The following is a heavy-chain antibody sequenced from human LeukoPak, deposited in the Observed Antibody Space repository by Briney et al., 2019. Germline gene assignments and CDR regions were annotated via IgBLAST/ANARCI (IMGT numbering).Heavy chain of an antibody. CDR3: VRAAPRDCSPASCSLFDT. J-gene: IGHJ4*02. CDR2: IMIGGDGK. CDR1: GFTFNNYA. D-gene: IGHD2-2*01. V-gene: IGHV3-23*01. Sequence: TGGSLRLSCAGSGFTFNNYAMSWVRRAPRKGLEWVSTIMIGGDGKHYADSVKGRFTISRDRSESTLYLQMNGLRADDTAVYYCVRAAPRDCSPASCSLFDTWGRGTLVTVSS.